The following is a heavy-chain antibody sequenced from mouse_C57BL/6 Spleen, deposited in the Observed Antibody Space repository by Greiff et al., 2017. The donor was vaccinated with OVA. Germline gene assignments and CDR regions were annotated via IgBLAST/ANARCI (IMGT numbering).Heavy chain of an antibody. Sequence: VQLQQPGAELVKPGASVKLSCKASGYTFTSYWMHWVKQRPGRGLEWIGRIDPNSGGTKYNEKFKSKATLTVDKPSSTAYMQLSSLTSEDSAVYYCARTTTGSSYEGYFDYWGQGTTLTVSS. D-gene: IGHD1-1*01. CDR3: ARTTTGSSYEGYFDY. J-gene: IGHJ2*01. V-gene: IGHV1-72*01. CDR2: IDPNSGGT. CDR1: GYTFTSYW.